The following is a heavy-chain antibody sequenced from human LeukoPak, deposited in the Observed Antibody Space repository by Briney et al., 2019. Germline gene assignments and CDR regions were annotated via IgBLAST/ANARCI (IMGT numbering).Heavy chain of an antibody. CDR2: ISGSGGST. D-gene: IGHD2-15*01. J-gene: IGHJ5*02. Sequence: GGSLRLSCAASGFTFSSYWMHWVRQAPGKGLEWVSAISGSGGSTYYADSVKGRFTISRDNSKNTLYLQMNSLRAEDTAVYYCAKDWGTVYCSGGSCYSEFDPWGQGTLVTVSS. CDR3: AKDWGTVYCSGGSCYSEFDP. CDR1: GFTFSSYW. V-gene: IGHV3-23*01.